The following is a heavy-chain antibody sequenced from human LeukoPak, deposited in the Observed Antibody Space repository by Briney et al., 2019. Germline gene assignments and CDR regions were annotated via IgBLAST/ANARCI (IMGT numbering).Heavy chain of an antibody. CDR3: ARDFGDY. D-gene: IGHD3-16*01. V-gene: IGHV3-30-3*01. Sequence: GGSLRLSCAASGFTFSSYAMHWVRQAPGKGLEWVAVISYDGSNKYYADSVKGRFTISRDNSKNTLYLQMNSLRAEDTAVYYCARDFGDYWGQGTLVTVSS. J-gene: IGHJ4*02. CDR1: GFTFSSYA. CDR2: ISYDGSNK.